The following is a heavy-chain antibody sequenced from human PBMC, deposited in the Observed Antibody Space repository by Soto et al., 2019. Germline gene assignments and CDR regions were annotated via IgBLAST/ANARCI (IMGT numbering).Heavy chain of an antibody. CDR1: GYTFNTYG. J-gene: IGHJ5*02. CDR3: ARAHYDFWSGYNSNWFDP. V-gene: IGHV1-18*01. CDR2: ISAYDGKT. D-gene: IGHD3-3*01. Sequence: GASVKVSCKTSGYTFNTYGINWVRQAPGQGLELMGWISAYDGKTTYAEKFQGRVTLTTDTSTSTAYMELRSLRSDDTAVYYCARAHYDFWSGYNSNWFDPWGQGTLVTVSS.